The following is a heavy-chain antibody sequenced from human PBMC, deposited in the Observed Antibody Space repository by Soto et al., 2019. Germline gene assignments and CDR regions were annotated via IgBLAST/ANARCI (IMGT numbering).Heavy chain of an antibody. Sequence: AGGSLRLSCAASGFTFSSYWMHWVRQAPGKGLVWVSRINSDGSSTSYADSVKGRFTISRDNAKNTLYLQMNSLRAEDTAVYYCARDLHADYDFWSGYYSMDVWGQGTTVTVSS. D-gene: IGHD3-3*01. CDR3: ARDLHADYDFWSGYYSMDV. J-gene: IGHJ6*02. CDR1: GFTFSSYW. V-gene: IGHV3-74*01. CDR2: INSDGSST.